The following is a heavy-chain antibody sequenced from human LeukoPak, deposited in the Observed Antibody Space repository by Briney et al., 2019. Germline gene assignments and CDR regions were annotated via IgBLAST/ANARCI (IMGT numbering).Heavy chain of an antibody. CDR1: GFTFSSYG. CDR2: ISYDGSNK. CDR3: AKDFLSGGSSWYSDAFDI. D-gene: IGHD6-13*01. J-gene: IGHJ3*02. Sequence: QPGRSLRLSCAASGFTFSSYGMHWVRQAPGKGLEWVAVISYDGSNKYYADSVKGRFTISRDNSKNTLYLQMNSLRAEDTAVCYCAKDFLSGGSSWYSDAFDIWGQGTMVTVSS. V-gene: IGHV3-30*18.